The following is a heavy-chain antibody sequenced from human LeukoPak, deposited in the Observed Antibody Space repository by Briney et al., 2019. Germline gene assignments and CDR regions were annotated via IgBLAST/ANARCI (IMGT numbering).Heavy chain of an antibody. CDR3: ASRTEMATIKQDY. CDR1: GYTFTSYG. Sequence: ASVKVSCKASGYTFTSYGISWVRQAPGQGLEWMGWISAYNGNTNYAQKLQGRVTMTTDTSTSTAYMELSSLRSEDTAVYYCASRTEMATIKQDYWGQGTLVTVSS. J-gene: IGHJ4*02. D-gene: IGHD5-24*01. CDR2: ISAYNGNT. V-gene: IGHV1-18*01.